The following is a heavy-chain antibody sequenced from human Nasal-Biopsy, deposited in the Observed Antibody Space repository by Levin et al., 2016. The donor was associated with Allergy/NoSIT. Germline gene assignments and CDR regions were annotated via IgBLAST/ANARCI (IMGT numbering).Heavy chain of an antibody. CDR1: GFPFSNYA. Sequence: GESLKISCAGSGFPFSNYAMNWVRQAPGKGLEWVSDISTSGITTNYADSVKGRFTISRDNSKNTVYLQMNSLRAEDTAVYYCARGGSRDFGAAYYWGQGTQVTVSS. CDR3: ARGGSRDFGAAYY. D-gene: IGHD2/OR15-2a*01. CDR2: ISTSGITT. J-gene: IGHJ4*02. V-gene: IGHV3-23*01.